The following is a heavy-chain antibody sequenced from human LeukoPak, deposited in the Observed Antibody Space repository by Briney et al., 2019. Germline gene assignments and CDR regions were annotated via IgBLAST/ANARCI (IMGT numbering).Heavy chain of an antibody. CDR2: LRGSGGRT. D-gene: IGHD1-26*01. J-gene: IGHJ4*02. CDR1: GLNLSSFV. Sequence: GGSLRHSCAASGLNLSSFVMSWVGQAPGRGLEWVSVLRGSGGRTYSADSEKRRFTISKDNSKNTLYLQMNSLRAEDTVVYFCAKSRDCGRLFHFDYWGQGALVTVSS. CDR3: AKSRDCGRLFHFDY. V-gene: IGHV3-23*01.